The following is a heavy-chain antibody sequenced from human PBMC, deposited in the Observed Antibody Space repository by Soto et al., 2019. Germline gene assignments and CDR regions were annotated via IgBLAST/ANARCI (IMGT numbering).Heavy chain of an antibody. CDR3: ARYLHGFGMDV. Sequence: ASVKVSCKASGYTFTSYGISWVRQAPGQGLEWMGWISTYNANTYYAQNLQGRVTMTIDTSTNIAYMDLRSLRSDDTALYYCARYLHGFGMDVWGQGPTVTVSS. J-gene: IGHJ6*02. CDR2: ISTYNANT. CDR1: GYTFTSYG. V-gene: IGHV1-18*01.